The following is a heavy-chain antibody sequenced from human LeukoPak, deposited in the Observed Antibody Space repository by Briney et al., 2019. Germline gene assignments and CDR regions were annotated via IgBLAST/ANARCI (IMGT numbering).Heavy chain of an antibody. Sequence: PGGSLRLSCAASGFTFSSYWMSWVRQAPGRGLEWVGRSISRSGGVTTEYAAPVKGRFTISRDDSRNTVYLQMNSLKIEDTAVYYCSAYYNGRGDYWGQGTLVTVSS. CDR2: SISRSGGVTT. CDR3: SAYYNGRGDY. V-gene: IGHV3-15*01. D-gene: IGHD3-10*01. J-gene: IGHJ4*02. CDR1: GFTFSSYW.